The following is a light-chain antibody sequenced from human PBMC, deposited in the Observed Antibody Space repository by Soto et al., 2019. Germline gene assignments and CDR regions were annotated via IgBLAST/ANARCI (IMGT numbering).Light chain of an antibody. V-gene: IGKV3D-15*01. Sequence: EIVLTQSPATLSSFPGDRVTLSCRASQYINTRLAWYQHRPGQSPRLLIYQTSLRAAGIPARFSGSRSGPEFTLTINSLQSEDFAIYYCQPYNNWPLTFGGGTKV. CDR3: QPYNNWPLT. CDR1: QYINTR. J-gene: IGKJ4*01. CDR2: QTS.